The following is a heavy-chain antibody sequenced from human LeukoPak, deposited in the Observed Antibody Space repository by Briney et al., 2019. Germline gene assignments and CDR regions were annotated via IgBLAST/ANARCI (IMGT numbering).Heavy chain of an antibody. D-gene: IGHD1-1*01. CDR1: GYTFTSYY. Sequence: GASVTVSCTASGYTFTSYYMHWVRQAPGQGLEWMGWISAYNGNTNYAQKLQGRVTMTTDTSTSTAYMELRSPRSDDTAVYYCARGPGPNWAFDYWGQGTLVTVSS. J-gene: IGHJ4*02. CDR3: ARGPGPNWAFDY. V-gene: IGHV1-18*04. CDR2: ISAYNGNT.